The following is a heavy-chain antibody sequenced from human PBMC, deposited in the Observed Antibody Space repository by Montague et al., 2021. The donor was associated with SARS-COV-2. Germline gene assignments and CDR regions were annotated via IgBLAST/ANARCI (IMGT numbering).Heavy chain of an antibody. CDR3: ARDPSRQLLLYPVGDYYYGMDV. CDR2: IYYSGST. D-gene: IGHD2-2*02. J-gene: IGHJ6*02. CDR1: GGSISSSSYY. V-gene: IGHV4-39*07. Sequence: SETLSLTCTVSGGSISSSSYYWGWIRQPPGKGLEWIGSIYYSGSTYYNPSHESRVTISVDTSKNQFSLKLNSVTAADTAVYYCARDPSRQLLLYPVGDYYYGMDVWGQGTTVTVSS.